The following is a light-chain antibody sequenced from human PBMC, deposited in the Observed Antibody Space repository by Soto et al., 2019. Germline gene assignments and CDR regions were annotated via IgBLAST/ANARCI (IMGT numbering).Light chain of an antibody. J-gene: IGKJ4*01. V-gene: IGKV3-20*01. CDR1: QSVSSSF. CDR3: QQYGNSIP. CDR2: GAS. Sequence: IVLTQSPGTLSLSPGERATLSCRATQSVSSSFLAWYQQRPGQAPRLLIFGASNRATGIPDRFSGSGSGTDFSLTISRLEPEDCAVYYCQQYGNSIPCGGGTKVEIK.